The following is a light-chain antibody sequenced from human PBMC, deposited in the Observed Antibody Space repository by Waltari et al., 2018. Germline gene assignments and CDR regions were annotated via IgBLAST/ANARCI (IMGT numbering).Light chain of an antibody. V-gene: IGKV4-1*01. CDR2: SAS. CDR3: HQYLSTPWT. J-gene: IGKJ1*01. Sequence: DIVMTQSPDSLAVSLGERATINCTSSQSMLFSPNNEKYLAWYQQKAGHPPKLLISSASTREFAPPDRFPGSGSGTGFTLTIICLQAEDVAVYFCHQYLSTPWTFGQGTKVEIK. CDR1: QSMLFSPNNEKY.